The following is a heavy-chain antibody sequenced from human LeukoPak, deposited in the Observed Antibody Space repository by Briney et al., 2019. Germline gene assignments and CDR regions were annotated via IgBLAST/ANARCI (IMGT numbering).Heavy chain of an antibody. J-gene: IGHJ4*02. CDR2: ISSSSSYI. D-gene: IGHD3-22*01. CDR1: GFTFSSYS. CDR3: ARDSGGYYDGSGYYDY. V-gene: IGHV3-21*01. Sequence: GGSLRLSCAASGFTFSSYSMNWVRQAPGKGLEWVSSISSSSSYIYYADSVKGRFTISRDDAKNSLYLQMNSLRAEDTAVYYCARDSGGYYDGSGYYDYWGQGTLVTVSS.